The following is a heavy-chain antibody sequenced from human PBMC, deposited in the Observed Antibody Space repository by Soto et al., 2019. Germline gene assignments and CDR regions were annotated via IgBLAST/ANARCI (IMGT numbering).Heavy chain of an antibody. J-gene: IGHJ3*01. V-gene: IGHV4-59*01. CDR1: GGSISTYY. D-gene: IGHD3-22*01. Sequence: ETLSLPCTVSGGSISTYYWSWIRQPPGKGLEWITYIYYTGSTDYNPSLKSRVTISVDTSRDQFSLKLSSVTAADTAVYYCVRGGYYYDNNGAFDVWGPGTVVTVSS. CDR3: VRGGYYYDNNGAFDV. CDR2: IYYTGST.